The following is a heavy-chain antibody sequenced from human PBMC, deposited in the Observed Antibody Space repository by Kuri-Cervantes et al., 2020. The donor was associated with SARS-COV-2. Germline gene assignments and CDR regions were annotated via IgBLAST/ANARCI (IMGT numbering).Heavy chain of an antibody. Sequence: ASVKVSCKASGYTFTSYYMHWVRQAPGQGLEWMGWISAYNGNTNYAQKLQGRVTMTTDTSTSTAYMELRSLRSDDTAVYYCARFLLPPDFDYWGQGTLVTVSS. D-gene: IGHD3-22*01. CDR2: ISAYNGNT. J-gene: IGHJ4*02. V-gene: IGHV1-18*04. CDR3: ARFLLPPDFDY. CDR1: GYTFTSYY.